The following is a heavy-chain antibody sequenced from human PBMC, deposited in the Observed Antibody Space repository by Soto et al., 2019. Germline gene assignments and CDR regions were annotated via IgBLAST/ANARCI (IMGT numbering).Heavy chain of an antibody. CDR3: VRNNYYGMDV. CDR1: GFIFKNYR. Sequence: GGSLRLSCAASGFIFKNYRMSWVRQAPGKGLEWVANIKQDGSEKYYVDSVKGRITISRDNAKNSLFLQMNSLRAEDTAVYYCVRNNYYGMDVWGPGTTVTVSS. J-gene: IGHJ6*02. CDR2: IKQDGSEK. V-gene: IGHV3-7*05.